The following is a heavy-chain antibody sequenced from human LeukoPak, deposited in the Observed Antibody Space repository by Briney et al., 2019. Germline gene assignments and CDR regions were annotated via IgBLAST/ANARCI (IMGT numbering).Heavy chain of an antibody. CDR3: ARDHDCGGDCYPSGMDV. Sequence: SETLSLTCAVYGGSFSGYYWSWIRQPPGKGLEWIGEINHSGSTNYNPSLKSRVTISVDTSKNQFFLKLSSVTAADTAVYYCARDHDCGGDCYPSGMDVWGQGTTVTVSS. CDR2: INHSGST. D-gene: IGHD2-21*02. V-gene: IGHV4-34*01. CDR1: GGSFSGYY. J-gene: IGHJ6*02.